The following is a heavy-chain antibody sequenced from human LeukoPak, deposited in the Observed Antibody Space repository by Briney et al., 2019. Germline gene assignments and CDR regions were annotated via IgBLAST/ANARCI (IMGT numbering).Heavy chain of an antibody. CDR3: AKDLGYCSSTTCYFDY. Sequence: GGSLRLSCTASGFIFNDFWMSWVRQAPGEGLEWVANIRQDGGAKNYVDSVKGRFTISRDNAKKSLYLQMNSLRAEDTAVYNCAKDLGYCSSTTCYFDYWGQGTLVTVSS. J-gene: IGHJ4*02. CDR2: IRQDGGAK. CDR1: GFIFNDFW. V-gene: IGHV3-7*03. D-gene: IGHD2-2*01.